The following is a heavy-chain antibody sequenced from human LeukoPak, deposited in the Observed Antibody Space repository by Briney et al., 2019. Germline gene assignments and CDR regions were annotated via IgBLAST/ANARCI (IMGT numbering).Heavy chain of an antibody. CDR1: GFTVSSSYA. J-gene: IGHJ3*01. V-gene: IGHV3-23*01. CDR3: AKDRPSPSAHDAFDV. Sequence: PGGSLRLSCAASGFTVSSSYAMSWVRQAPGKGLEWVSAISGSGNTIYYADSVKGRFTISRDNSKNTLHLQMNSLRAEDTAVYYCAKDRPSPSAHDAFDVWGQGTMVTVSS. CDR2: ISGSGNTI.